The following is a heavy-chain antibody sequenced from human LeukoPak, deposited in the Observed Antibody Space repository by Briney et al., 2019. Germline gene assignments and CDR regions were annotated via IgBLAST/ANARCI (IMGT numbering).Heavy chain of an antibody. D-gene: IGHD3-9*01. V-gene: IGHV3-7*03. J-gene: IGHJ4*02. CDR3: TTDILTGYYAFDY. CDR1: GFTFASYW. Sequence: GGSLRLSCEVSGFTFASYWMTWVRQAPGKGLEWVANIKQDGTEKYYVDSVKGRFTISRDNRKKSLYLQMNSLKTEDTAVYYCTTDILTGYYAFDYWGQGTLVTVSS. CDR2: IKQDGTEK.